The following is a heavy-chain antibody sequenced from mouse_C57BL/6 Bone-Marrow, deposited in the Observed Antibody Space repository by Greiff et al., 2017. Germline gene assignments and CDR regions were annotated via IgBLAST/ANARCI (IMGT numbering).Heavy chain of an antibody. D-gene: IGHD2-14*01. CDR2: IRNKANGYTT. Sequence: EVKLVESEGGLVQPGGSLSLSCAASGFTFTDYYMSWVRQPPGKALEWLGFIRNKANGYTTEYSASVKGRFTISRDNSQSILYLQMNALRAEDSATYYCARSSSIGTTRGYAMDYWGQGTSVTVSS. V-gene: IGHV7-3*01. CDR3: ARSSSIGTTRGYAMDY. CDR1: GFTFTDYY. J-gene: IGHJ4*01.